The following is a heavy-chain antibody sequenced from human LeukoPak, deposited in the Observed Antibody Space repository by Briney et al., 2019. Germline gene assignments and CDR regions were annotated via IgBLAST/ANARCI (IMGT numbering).Heavy chain of an antibody. D-gene: IGHD2-15*01. CDR2: IKQDGSEK. CDR1: GFTFSNSW. J-gene: IGHJ4*02. V-gene: IGHV3-7*01. CDR3: ARGGRYYYGY. Sequence: GGSLRLSCAASGFTFSNSWMTWVRQVPGKGLEWVANIKQDGSEKYCVDSVKGRFTISRDNAKNSLYLQMNSLRAEDTAVYYCARGGRYYYGYWGQGTLVTVSS.